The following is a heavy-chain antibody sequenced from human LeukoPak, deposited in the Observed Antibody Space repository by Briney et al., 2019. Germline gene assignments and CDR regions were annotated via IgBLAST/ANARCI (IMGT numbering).Heavy chain of an antibody. Sequence: ASVKVSCKASGYTFTSYGISWVRQAPGQGLEWMGWISAYNGNTNYAQKLQGRVTMTTDTSTSTAYMELRSLRSDDTAVYYCVRVDPYDSSAYYFDYWGQGTLVTVSS. CDR2: ISAYNGNT. CDR1: GYTFTSYG. CDR3: VRVDPYDSSAYYFDY. D-gene: IGHD3-22*01. J-gene: IGHJ4*02. V-gene: IGHV1-18*01.